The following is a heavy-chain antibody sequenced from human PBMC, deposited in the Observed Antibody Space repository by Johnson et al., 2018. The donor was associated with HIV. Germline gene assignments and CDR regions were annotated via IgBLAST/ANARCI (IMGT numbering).Heavy chain of an antibody. CDR3: ARVLWFGELFSRALDI. J-gene: IGHJ3*02. CDR2: IDSDGET. Sequence: VQLVESGGGLVQRGGSLRLSCEASGFTLGSYDMHWVRQAAGKGLEWVSEIDSDGETYYPASVKGRFTTSRDNSKNTLYLQMNSLRHEDTAVYYCARVLWFGELFSRALDIWGQGTMVTVSS. CDR1: GFTLGSYD. V-gene: IGHV3-13*01. D-gene: IGHD3-10*01.